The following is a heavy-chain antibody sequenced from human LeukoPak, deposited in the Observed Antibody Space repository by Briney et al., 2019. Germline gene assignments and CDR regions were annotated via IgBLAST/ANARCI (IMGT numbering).Heavy chain of an antibody. CDR3: ASVHCSSTSCSLDY. D-gene: IGHD2-2*01. V-gene: IGHV1-2*02. CDR2: INPNSGGT. CDR1: GYTFTGYY. J-gene: IGHJ4*02. Sequence: ASVKVSCKASGYTFTGYYKHWVRQAPGQGLEWMGWINPNSGGTNYAQKFQGRVTMTRDTSISTAYMELSRLRSDDTAVYYCASVHCSSTSCSLDYWGQGTLVTVSS.